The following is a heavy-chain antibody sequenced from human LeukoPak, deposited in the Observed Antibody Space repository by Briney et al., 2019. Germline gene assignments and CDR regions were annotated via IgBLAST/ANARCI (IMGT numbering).Heavy chain of an antibody. CDR3: ARLYGNYQDYFDY. V-gene: IGHV4-39*07. D-gene: IGHD1-7*01. Sequence: SETLSLTCTVSGGSISTITYYWGWIRQPPGKGLEWVGHMYYRGNTFYNPSLKSRVTISVDTSKNQFSLKLRSVTAADTAVYYCARLYGNYQDYFDYWGQGTLVTVSS. CDR1: GGSISTITYY. J-gene: IGHJ4*02. CDR2: MYYRGNT.